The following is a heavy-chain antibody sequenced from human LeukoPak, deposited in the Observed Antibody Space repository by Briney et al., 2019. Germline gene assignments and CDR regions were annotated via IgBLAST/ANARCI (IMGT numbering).Heavy chain of an antibody. CDR2: IKKDGSEK. CDR1: GFTFSSYW. CDR3: ARHLSGITGYTYGRGIDY. D-gene: IGHD5-18*01. Sequence: GGSLRLSCAASGFTFSSYWMSWVRQAPGKGLEWVANIKKDGSEKYSVDSVKGRFTISRDNAKTSLYLQMNNLRAEDTAVYYCARHLSGITGYTYGRGIDYWGQGTLVTVSS. V-gene: IGHV3-7*01. J-gene: IGHJ4*02.